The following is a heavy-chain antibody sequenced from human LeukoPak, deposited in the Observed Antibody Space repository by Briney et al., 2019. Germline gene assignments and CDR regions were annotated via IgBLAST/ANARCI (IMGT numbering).Heavy chain of an antibody. D-gene: IGHD5-12*01. V-gene: IGHV4-59*08. CDR1: GGSFSSYY. CDR3: AKPGRERNSGYDSPPGY. CDR2: IFYSGST. J-gene: IGHJ4*02. Sequence: SETLSLTCTVSGGSFSSYYWSWIRQPPGKGLEWIGYIFYSGSTNYNPSLKSRVTISVDTSKNQFSLKLSSVTAADTAVYYCAKPGRERNSGYDSPPGYWGQGTLVTVSS.